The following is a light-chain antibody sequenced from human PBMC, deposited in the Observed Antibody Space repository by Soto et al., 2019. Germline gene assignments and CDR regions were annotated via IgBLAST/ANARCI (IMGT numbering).Light chain of an antibody. V-gene: IGKV3-15*01. Sequence: IVITQSPATLSVSPGARASLSCRGSQSVSRNLAWYQQKPGQAPRLLLYGASTRATGIPARFSGSGSATEFTLPISSLKSEDFAVYYCQQYNNWHTWTFGHGTKVDIK. CDR2: GAS. CDR1: QSVSRN. J-gene: IGKJ1*01. CDR3: QQYNNWHTWT.